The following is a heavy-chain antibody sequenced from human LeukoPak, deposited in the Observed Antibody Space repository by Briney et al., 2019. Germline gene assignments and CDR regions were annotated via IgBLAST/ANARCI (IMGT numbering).Heavy chain of an antibody. Sequence: SETLSLTCTVSGGSISSYYWSWIRQPPGKGLEWIGSIYYSGSTYYNPSLKSRVTISVDTSKNQFSLKLSSVTAADTAVYYCARVDTMILVGVVDVWGQGTTVTVSS. CDR2: IYYSGST. J-gene: IGHJ6*02. CDR3: ARVDTMILVGVVDV. CDR1: GGSISSYY. V-gene: IGHV4-59*12. D-gene: IGHD3-22*01.